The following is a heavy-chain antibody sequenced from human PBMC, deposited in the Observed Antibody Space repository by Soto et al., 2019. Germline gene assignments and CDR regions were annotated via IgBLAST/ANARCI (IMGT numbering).Heavy chain of an antibody. CDR3: ARDLMGKVGATESYYYYYGMDV. Sequence: ASVKVSCKASGYTFTGYYMHWVRQAPGQGLEWMGWINPNSGGTNYAQKFQGWVAMTRDTSISTAYMELSRLRSDDTAVYYCARDLMGKVGATESYYYYYGMDVWGQGNTVTVSS. CDR1: GYTFTGYY. V-gene: IGHV1-2*04. D-gene: IGHD1-26*01. CDR2: INPNSGGT. J-gene: IGHJ6*02.